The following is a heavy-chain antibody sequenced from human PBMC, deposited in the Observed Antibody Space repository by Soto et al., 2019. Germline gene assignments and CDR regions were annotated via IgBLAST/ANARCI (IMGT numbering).Heavy chain of an antibody. CDR1: GYTFTSYG. CDR2: ISAYNGNT. J-gene: IGHJ5*02. V-gene: IGHV1-18*01. D-gene: IGHD3-3*01. CDR3: ALDPTYADFCSGYYSPWFAP. Sequence: ASVKVSCKASGYTFTSYGISWVRQAPGQGLEWMGWISAYNGNTNYAQKLQGRVTMTTDTSTSTAYMELRSLRSDDTAVYYRALDPTYADFCSGYYSPWFAPPRQATMVTVAS.